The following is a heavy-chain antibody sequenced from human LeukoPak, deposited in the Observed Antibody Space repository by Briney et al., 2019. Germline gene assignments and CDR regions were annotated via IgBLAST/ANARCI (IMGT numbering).Heavy chain of an antibody. Sequence: SETLSLTCTVSGGSIMVAAYSWSWIRQPPGKGLEWIGYIYYSGSTNYNPSLKSRVTISVDTSKNQFSLKLSSVTAADTAVYYCARDELGRLVYWGQGTLVTVSS. D-gene: IGHD2-15*01. V-gene: IGHV4-31*03. J-gene: IGHJ4*02. CDR3: ARDELGRLVY. CDR1: GGSIMVAAYS. CDR2: IYYSGST.